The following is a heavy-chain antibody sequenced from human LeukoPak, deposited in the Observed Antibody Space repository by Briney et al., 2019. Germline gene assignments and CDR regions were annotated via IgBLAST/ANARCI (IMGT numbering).Heavy chain of an antibody. V-gene: IGHV3-30*18. CDR3: AKGGGTGYSSSWYSN. J-gene: IGHJ4*02. CDR2: ISFDANNK. CDR1: GFTFSTYG. D-gene: IGHD6-13*01. Sequence: GGSLRLSCAASGFTFSTYGMHWVRQAPGKGLEWVAVISFDANNKFYADSVKGRFTISRDNSKNTLYLQMNSLRPEDTAVYYCAKGGGTGYSSSWYSNWGQGTLVTVSS.